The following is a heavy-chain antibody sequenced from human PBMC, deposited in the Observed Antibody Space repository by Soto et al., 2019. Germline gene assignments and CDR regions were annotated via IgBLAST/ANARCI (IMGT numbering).Heavy chain of an antibody. CDR3: TTHSSSWGQEIDY. CDR1: GFTFSNAW. J-gene: IGHJ4*02. Sequence: EVQLVESGGGLVKPGGSLRLSCAASGFTFSNAWMNWVRQAPGKGLEWVGRIKSKTDGGTTDYAAPVKGRFTISRDDSKNTLYLQMNSLKTEDTAVYYCTTHSSSWGQEIDYWGQGTLVTVSS. V-gene: IGHV3-15*07. D-gene: IGHD6-13*01. CDR2: IKSKTDGGTT.